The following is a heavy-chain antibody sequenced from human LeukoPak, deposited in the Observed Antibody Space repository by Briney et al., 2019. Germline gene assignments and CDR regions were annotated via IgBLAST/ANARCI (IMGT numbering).Heavy chain of an antibody. D-gene: IGHD5-12*01. CDR2: ISSSGSSI. V-gene: IGHV3-48*03. CDR1: GFTFSSYE. CDR3: ASTFNIVATFDY. J-gene: IGHJ4*02. Sequence: GGSLRLSGAASGFTFSSYEMNWVRQAPGKGLEWVSYISSSGSSIYYADSVKGRFTISRDNAKNSLYLQVNSLRDEDTAVYYCASTFNIVATFDYWGQGSLVTVSS.